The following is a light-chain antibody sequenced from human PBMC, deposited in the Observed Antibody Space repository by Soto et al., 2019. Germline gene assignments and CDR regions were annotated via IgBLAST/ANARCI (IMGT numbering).Light chain of an antibody. J-gene: IGKJ2*01. CDR1: QSVSSSY. CDR3: QQYGSSPHT. Sequence: EIVLTQSPGTLSLSPGKRATLSCRASQSVSSSYLAWYQHKPGQAPRLLIYGASSRATGIPDRFSGSGSGTDFTLTISRLEPEDFAVYYFQQYGSSPHTFGQGTKLEIK. CDR2: GAS. V-gene: IGKV3-20*01.